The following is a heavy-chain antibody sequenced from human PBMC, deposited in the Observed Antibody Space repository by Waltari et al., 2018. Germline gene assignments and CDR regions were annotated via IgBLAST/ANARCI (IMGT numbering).Heavy chain of an antibody. CDR1: G. CDR3: ARGYINMVRGVAY. V-gene: IGHV1-18*01. CDR2: SRAYNGNT. D-gene: IGHD3-10*01. J-gene: IGHJ4*02. Sequence: GGSWVRQGPGQGLEWMGWSRAYNGNTNYAQRLQSRVTMTTDTTTSTADMALRSMRSDDAAVDYCARGYINMVRGVAYWGQGTLVTVSS.